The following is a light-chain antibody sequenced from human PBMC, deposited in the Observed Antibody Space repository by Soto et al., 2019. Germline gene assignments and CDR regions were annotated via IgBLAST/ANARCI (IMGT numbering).Light chain of an antibody. CDR3: QQYDTAPRT. CDR2: GAS. Sequence: EIVLTQSLGTLSLSPGERATLSCRASQSVSSNYLAWYQQKRGQAPRLLIYGASSRATGIPTRFSGSGSGTDFTLNISRLETEDFAVYYCQQYDTAPRTFGQGTKVEI. CDR1: QSVSSNY. V-gene: IGKV3-20*01. J-gene: IGKJ1*01.